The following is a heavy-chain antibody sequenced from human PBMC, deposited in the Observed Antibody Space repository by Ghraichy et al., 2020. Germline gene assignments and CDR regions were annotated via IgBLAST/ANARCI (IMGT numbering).Heavy chain of an antibody. V-gene: IGHV1-69*13. J-gene: IGHJ6*02. D-gene: IGHD2-2*01. Sequence: SVKVSCKASGGTFSSYAISWVRQAPGQGLEWMGGIIPIFGTANYAQKFQGRVTITADESTSTAYMELSSLRSEDTAVYYCARDRWSQSGEHCSSTSCYADYYYGMDVWGQGTTVTVSS. CDR2: IIPIFGTA. CDR1: GGTFSSYA. CDR3: ARDRWSQSGEHCSSTSCYADYYYGMDV.